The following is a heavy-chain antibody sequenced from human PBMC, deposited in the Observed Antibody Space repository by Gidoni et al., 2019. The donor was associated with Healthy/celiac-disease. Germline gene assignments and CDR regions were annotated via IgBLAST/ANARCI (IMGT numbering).Heavy chain of an antibody. CDR2: IGTAGDT. V-gene: IGHV3-13*01. CDR1: GFTFSSYD. CDR3: ARAGIAAVILDY. Sequence: EVQLVESGGGLVQPGGSLRLSCAASGFTFSSYDMHWVRQATGKGLEWVSAIGTAGDTYYPGSVKGRFTISRENAKNSLDLQMNSLRAEDTAVYYCARAGIAAVILDYWGQGTLVTVSS. J-gene: IGHJ4*02. D-gene: IGHD6-13*01.